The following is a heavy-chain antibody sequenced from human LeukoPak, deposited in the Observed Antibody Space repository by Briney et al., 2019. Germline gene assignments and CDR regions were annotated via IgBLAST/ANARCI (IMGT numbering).Heavy chain of an antibody. Sequence: ASVKVSCKASGYTFTSYYIHWVRQAPGQGLEWMGIINPSGGSTSYAQKFQGRVTMTRDMSTSTVYMELSSLRSEDTAVYYCARDGEDDSSGYYYPQGGWGQGTLVTVSS. V-gene: IGHV1-46*01. CDR1: GYTFTSYY. CDR3: ARDGEDDSSGYYYPQGG. J-gene: IGHJ4*02. CDR2: INPSGGST. D-gene: IGHD3-22*01.